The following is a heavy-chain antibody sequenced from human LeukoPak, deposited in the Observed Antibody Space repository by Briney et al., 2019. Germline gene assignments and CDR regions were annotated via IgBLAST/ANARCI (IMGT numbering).Heavy chain of an antibody. V-gene: IGHV4-59*08. Sequence: KPSETLSLTCTVSGASISSFYWTWIRQPPGKGLEWIGYIYYSGNTNYNPSLKSRLTISLDTSKNQFSLKLSSVTAADTPVYYCARLGGTTPNSDYWGQGTLVTVSS. CDR1: GASISSFY. CDR3: ARLGGTTPNSDY. J-gene: IGHJ4*02. CDR2: IYYSGNT. D-gene: IGHD1-7*01.